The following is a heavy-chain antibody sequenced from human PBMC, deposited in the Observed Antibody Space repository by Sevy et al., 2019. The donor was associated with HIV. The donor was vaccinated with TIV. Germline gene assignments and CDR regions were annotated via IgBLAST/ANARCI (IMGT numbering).Heavy chain of an antibody. CDR3: XXEXDCTNGVCYQGGYYYYYGMDV. Sequence: GGSLRLSCAASGFTFSSYWMSWVRQAPGKGLEWVANIKQDGSEKYYVDSVKGRFTISRDNAKNSLYLQMNSLRAEDXXXXXXXXEXDCTNGVCYQGGYYYYYGMDVWGQGTTVTVSS. V-gene: IGHV3-7*01. CDR1: GFTFSSYW. J-gene: IGHJ6*02. D-gene: IGHD2-8*01. CDR2: IKQDGSEK.